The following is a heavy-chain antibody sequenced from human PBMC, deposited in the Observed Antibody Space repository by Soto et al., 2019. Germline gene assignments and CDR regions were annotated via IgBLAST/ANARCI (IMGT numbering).Heavy chain of an antibody. D-gene: IGHD3-9*01. CDR1: GGTFRSYA. CDR2: IIPIFGTA. V-gene: IGHV1-69*01. Sequence: QVQLVQSGAEVKQPGSSVKVSCRASGGTFRSYAISWVRQAPGQGIEWVGGIIPIFGTANYAQKFQGRVTITADESTSTAYMGLSSLRSEDTAVYYCASDSRYYEILTGYYGGMDVWGQGTTVTVSS. J-gene: IGHJ6*02. CDR3: ASDSRYYEILTGYYGGMDV.